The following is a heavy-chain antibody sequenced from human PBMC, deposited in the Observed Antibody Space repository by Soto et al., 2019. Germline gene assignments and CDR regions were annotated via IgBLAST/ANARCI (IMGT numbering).Heavy chain of an antibody. Sequence: ASVKVSCKASGYTFTSYAMHWVRQAPGQRLEWMGWINAGNGNTKYSQKFQGRVTITRDTSASTAYMELSSLRSEDAAVYYCAREAGGSSSLYYYYYGMDVWGQGTTVTVSS. J-gene: IGHJ6*02. CDR1: GYTFTSYA. CDR3: AREAGGSSSLYYYYYGMDV. D-gene: IGHD6-6*01. CDR2: INAGNGNT. V-gene: IGHV1-3*01.